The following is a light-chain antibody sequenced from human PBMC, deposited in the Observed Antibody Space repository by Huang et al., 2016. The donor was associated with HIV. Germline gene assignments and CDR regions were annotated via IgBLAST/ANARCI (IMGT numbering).Light chain of an antibody. CDR1: QTVIRN. Sequence: VMTQSPATLSVSPGERVTLSCRASQTVIRNLAWYQQRPGQPPRLLVYGASVRAAGVPDRFSGSGSGTDFTLTITSLQSEDFAIYYCQQYNRWPPLTFGGGTKVENK. J-gene: IGKJ4*01. CDR3: QQYNRWPPLT. V-gene: IGKV3-15*01. CDR2: GAS.